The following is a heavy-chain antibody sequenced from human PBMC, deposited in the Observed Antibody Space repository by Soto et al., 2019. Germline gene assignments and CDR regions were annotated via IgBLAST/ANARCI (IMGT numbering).Heavy chain of an antibody. CDR2: IHWDDDK. D-gene: IGHD6-19*01. J-gene: IGHJ4*02. CDR1: GFSLSTSGVG. Sequence: QITLKESGPTLVKPTQTLTLTCTFSGFSLSTSGVGVGWIRQPPGKALEWLARIHWDDDKRYSPSLKSRITITQDPHKHQVALTTTNMDPVDTATYYCATRQGGILYSRGGPDYWGQGTPVTVSS. V-gene: IGHV2-5*02. CDR3: ATRQGGILYSRGGPDY.